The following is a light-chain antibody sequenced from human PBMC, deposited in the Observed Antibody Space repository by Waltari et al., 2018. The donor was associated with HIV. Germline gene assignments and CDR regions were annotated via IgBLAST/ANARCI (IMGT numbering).Light chain of an antibody. J-gene: IGLJ2*01. V-gene: IGLV1-44*01. CDR3: AAWDDSLNGPV. Sequence: QSVLTQPPSASGTPGQRVTISCSGSSSNIGSNTVNWYQQLPGTAPKLLIYSNNHRPSGVPDRFSGTKSGTSASRAISGLQSEYEADYYCAAWDDSLNGPVFGGGTKLTVL. CDR2: SNN. CDR1: SSNIGSNT.